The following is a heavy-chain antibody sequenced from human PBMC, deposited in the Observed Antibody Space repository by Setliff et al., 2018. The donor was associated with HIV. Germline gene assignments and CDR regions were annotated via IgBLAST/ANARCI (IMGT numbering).Heavy chain of an antibody. CDR3: ARDHGYSSSPNYYYYMDV. CDR2: IYYSGST. CDR1: GGSISNHS. Sequence: SETLSLTCIVSGGSISNHSWSWIRQPPGKGLEWIGYIYYSGSTNYNPSLKSRVTISVDTSKNQFSLKLSSVTAADAAAYYCARDHGYSSSPNYYYYMDVWGKGTTVTVSS. D-gene: IGHD6-13*01. V-gene: IGHV4-59*11. J-gene: IGHJ6*03.